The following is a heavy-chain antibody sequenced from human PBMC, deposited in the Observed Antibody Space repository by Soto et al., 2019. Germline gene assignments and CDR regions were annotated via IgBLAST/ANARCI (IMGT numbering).Heavy chain of an antibody. CDR2: ISSSSSTI. CDR3: ARAYCSGGSCYSRWFDP. D-gene: IGHD2-15*01. CDR1: GFTFSSYS. Sequence: GGSLRLSCAASGFTFSSYSMNWVRQAPGKGLEWVSYISSSSSTIYYADSVKGRFTISRDNAKNSLYLQMNSLRDEDTAVYYCARAYCSGGSCYSRWFDPWGQGTLVTVSS. V-gene: IGHV3-48*02. J-gene: IGHJ5*02.